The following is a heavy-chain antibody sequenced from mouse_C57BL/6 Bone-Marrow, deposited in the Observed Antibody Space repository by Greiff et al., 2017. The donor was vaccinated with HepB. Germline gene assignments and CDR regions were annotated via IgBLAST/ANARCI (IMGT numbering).Heavy chain of an antibody. CDR3: TSLYSRLFAY. V-gene: IGHV1-15*01. CDR1: GYTFTDYE. Sequence: VKLQQSGAELVRPGASVTLSCKASGYTFTDYEMHWVKQTPVHGLEWIGAIDPETGGTAYNQKFKGKAILTADKSSSTAYMELRSLTSEDSAVYYCTSLYSRLFAYWGQGTLVTVSA. CDR2: IDPETGGT. J-gene: IGHJ3*01. D-gene: IGHD2-12*01.